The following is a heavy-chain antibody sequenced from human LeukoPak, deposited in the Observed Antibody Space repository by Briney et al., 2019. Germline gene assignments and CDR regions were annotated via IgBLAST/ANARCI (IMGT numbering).Heavy chain of an antibody. CDR3: ARNPITMVRGVIITYYYYYMDV. CDR2: INWNGGST. D-gene: IGHD3-10*01. Sequence: PGGSLRLSCAASGFTFDDYGMSWVRQAPGKGLEWVSGINWNGGSTGYADSVKGRFTISRDNAKNSLYLQMNSLRAEDTALYYCARNPITMVRGVIITYYYYYMDVWGTGTTVTVSS. V-gene: IGHV3-20*04. J-gene: IGHJ6*03. CDR1: GFTFDDYG.